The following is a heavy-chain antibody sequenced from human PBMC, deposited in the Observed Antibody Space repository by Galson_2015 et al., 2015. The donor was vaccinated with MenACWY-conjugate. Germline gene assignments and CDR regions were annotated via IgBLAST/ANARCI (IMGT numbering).Heavy chain of an antibody. J-gene: IGHJ6*03. CDR3: ARSYVPGSDRKNYYMDV. D-gene: IGHD3-16*01. V-gene: IGHV3-74*01. CDR2: VNSDGSGT. Sequence: SLRLSCAASGFTFSKYRMNWVRQAPGKGLVWVSRVNSDGSGTGYADSVKGRFTISRDNAKNMLFLQMNSLKVEDTAVYYCARSYVPGSDRKNYYMDVWGRGTTVTVSS. CDR1: GFTFSKYR.